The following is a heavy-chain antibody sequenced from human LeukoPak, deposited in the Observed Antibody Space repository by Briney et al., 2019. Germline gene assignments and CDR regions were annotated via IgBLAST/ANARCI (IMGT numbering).Heavy chain of an antibody. J-gene: IGHJ4*02. Sequence: SETLSLTCAVYGGSFSGYYWSWIRQPPGKGLEWIGEINHSGSTNYNPSLKSRVTISVDTSKNQFSLKLSSVTAADTAVYYCARGRGGYSYGQVDYRGQGTLVTVSS. V-gene: IGHV4-34*01. CDR2: INHSGST. D-gene: IGHD5-18*01. CDR3: ARGRGGYSYGQVDY. CDR1: GGSFSGYY.